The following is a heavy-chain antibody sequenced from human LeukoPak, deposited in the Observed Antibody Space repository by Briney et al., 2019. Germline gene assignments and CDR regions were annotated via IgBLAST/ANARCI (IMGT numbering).Heavy chain of an antibody. J-gene: IGHJ1*01. Sequence: KTSQTLSLTCTVSGGSISSGHYYWNWIRQPPGKGLEWIGYIYYSGSTYYNPSLKSRVTIPLDTSKNQFSLKLSSVTAADTAVYYCATSPSHYYDPFQHWGQGTLVTVSS. D-gene: IGHD3-22*01. V-gene: IGHV4-30-4*01. CDR2: IYYSGST. CDR1: GGSISSGHYY. CDR3: ATSPSHYYDPFQH.